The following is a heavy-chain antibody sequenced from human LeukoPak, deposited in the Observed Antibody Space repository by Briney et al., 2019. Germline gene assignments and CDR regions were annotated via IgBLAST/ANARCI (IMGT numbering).Heavy chain of an antibody. CDR1: GFTFSSYS. J-gene: IGHJ6*02. V-gene: IGHV3-21*01. Sequence: GGSLRLSCAASGFTFSSYSMNWVRQAPGKGLEWVSSISSSSSYIYYADSVKGRFTISRDNSKNTLYLQMNSLRAEDTAVYYCAREKRNYYYYGMDVWGQGTTVTVSS. CDR2: ISSSSSYI. CDR3: AREKRNYYYYGMDV.